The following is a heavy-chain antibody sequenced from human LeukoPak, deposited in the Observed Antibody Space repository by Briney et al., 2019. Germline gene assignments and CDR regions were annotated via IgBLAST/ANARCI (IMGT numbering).Heavy chain of an antibody. Sequence: GGSLRLSCAASGFTFSSYWMSWVRQAPGKGLEWVANIKQDGSEKYYVDSVKGRFTISRDNAKNSVYLQMNSLRAEDTAVYYCVRGYYAGRGHHFEYWGQGTLVTVSS. CDR3: VRGYYAGRGHHFEY. CDR1: GFTFSSYW. CDR2: IKQDGSEK. J-gene: IGHJ4*02. V-gene: IGHV3-7*01. D-gene: IGHD3-22*01.